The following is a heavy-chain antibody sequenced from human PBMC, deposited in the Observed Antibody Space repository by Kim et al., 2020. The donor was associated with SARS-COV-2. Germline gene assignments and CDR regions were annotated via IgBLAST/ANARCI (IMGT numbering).Heavy chain of an antibody. CDR1: GGSISSYY. CDR3: ARYYYDSSFSAAQDGNEYFQH. V-gene: IGHV4-59*13. CDR2: IYYSGST. D-gene: IGHD3-22*01. J-gene: IGHJ1*01. Sequence: SETLSLTCTVSGGSISSYYWSWIRQPPGKGLEWIGYIYYSGSTNYNPSLKSRVTISVDTSKNQFSLKLSSVTAADTAVYYCARYYYDSSFSAAQDGNEYFQHWGQGTLVTVSS.